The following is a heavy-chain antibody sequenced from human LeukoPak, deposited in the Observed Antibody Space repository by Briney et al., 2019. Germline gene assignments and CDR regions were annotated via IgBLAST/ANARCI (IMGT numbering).Heavy chain of an antibody. Sequence: PGGSLRLSCAASGFTFSSYWMSWVRQAPGKGLEWVANIDQDGSGKHYVDSVKGRFTISRDNAKNSLYLQMNSLRAEDTAVYYCARVVGAGYFDLWGRGTLVTVSS. CDR3: ARVVGAGYFDL. CDR2: IDQDGSGK. CDR1: GFTFSSYW. V-gene: IGHV3-7*01. J-gene: IGHJ2*01. D-gene: IGHD1-26*01.